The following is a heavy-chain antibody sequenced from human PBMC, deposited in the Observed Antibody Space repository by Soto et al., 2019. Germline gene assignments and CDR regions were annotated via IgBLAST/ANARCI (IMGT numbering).Heavy chain of an antibody. CDR2: VNPSGGST. J-gene: IGHJ1*01. CDR3: AREENCSGGTCYSEYFHR. CDR1: GYLFTAYS. Sequence: ASVKVSCKASGYLFTAYSMHWVRLAPGQGLEWMCVVNPSGGSTKYAQNFQGRVTMTRDTSTTTIYMELSSLRSDDTAIYYCAREENCSGGTCYSEYFHRWGQGTLVTVYS. D-gene: IGHD2-15*01. V-gene: IGHV1-46*01.